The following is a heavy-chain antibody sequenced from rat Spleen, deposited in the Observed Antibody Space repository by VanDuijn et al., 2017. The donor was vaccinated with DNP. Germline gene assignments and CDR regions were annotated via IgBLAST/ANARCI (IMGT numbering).Heavy chain of an antibody. D-gene: IGHD1-5*01. V-gene: IGHV3-1*01. Sequence: VQLQESGPGLVKPSQSLSLTCSVTGYSITSNYWAWIRKLPGNKMEWIGHISYSGTTNYHPSLKSRISITRDTSKNQFFLQLSSVTTEDTATYYCARWNIGTSTLDYWGQGVMVTVSS. CDR2: ISYSGTT. CDR3: ARWNIGTSTLDY. J-gene: IGHJ2*01. CDR1: GYSITSNY.